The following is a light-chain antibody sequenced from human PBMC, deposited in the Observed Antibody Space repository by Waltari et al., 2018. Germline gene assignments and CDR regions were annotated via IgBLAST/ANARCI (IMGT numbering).Light chain of an antibody. CDR2: WAS. Sequence: DIVMTQSSDSLAVSLGERATINCKSSQSVLYSSDNKNYLAWYQQKPGQPPKLLINWASSRESGVPDRFSGSGSGTDFTLTISSLQTEDVAVYYCHQYYSSPETFGQGTTVEVK. V-gene: IGKV4-1*01. CDR1: QSVLYSSDNKNY. CDR3: HQYYSSPET. J-gene: IGKJ1*01.